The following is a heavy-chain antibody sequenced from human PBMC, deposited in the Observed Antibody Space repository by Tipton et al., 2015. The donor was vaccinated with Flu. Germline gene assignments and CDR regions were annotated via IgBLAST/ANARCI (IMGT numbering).Heavy chain of an antibody. CDR1: GDSVSSNSAA. Sequence: GLVKPSQTLSLTCAISGDSVSSNSAAWNWIRQSPSRGLEWLGRTYYRSKWYNDHAVSMRGRLSIDPDTSKNQFSLHLNSVTPEDTAVYYCGRDISARIDSWGQGTLVTVSS. CDR2: TYYRSKWYN. V-gene: IGHV6-1*01. D-gene: IGHD3-3*02. J-gene: IGHJ4*02. CDR3: GRDISARIDS.